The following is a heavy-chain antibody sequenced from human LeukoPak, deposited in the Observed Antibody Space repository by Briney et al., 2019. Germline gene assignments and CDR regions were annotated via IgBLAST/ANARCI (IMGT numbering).Heavy chain of an antibody. Sequence: GGSLRLSCAASGFTFSNYWIHWVRQAPGKGLVWVSRINPAGNYAHYADSVKGRFTISRDNSKNTLYLQMNSLRAEDTAVYYCAKSIAVAGTGYFDYWGQGTLVTVSS. J-gene: IGHJ4*02. CDR1: GFTFSNYW. CDR3: AKSIAVAGTGYFDY. D-gene: IGHD6-19*01. V-gene: IGHV3-74*01. CDR2: INPAGNYA.